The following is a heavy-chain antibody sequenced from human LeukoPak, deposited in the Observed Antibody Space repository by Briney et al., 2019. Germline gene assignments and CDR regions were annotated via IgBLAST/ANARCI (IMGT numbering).Heavy chain of an antibody. D-gene: IGHD2-2*01. Sequence: PSETLSLTCTVSGGSISSGDYYWSWIRQPLGKGLELIGYIYYSGSTYYNPSLKSRVTISVDTSKNQFSLKLSSVTAADTAVYYCAREGYQLLVDYYYMDVWGKGTTVTVSS. V-gene: IGHV4-30-4*08. CDR2: IYYSGST. CDR1: GGSISSGDYY. J-gene: IGHJ6*03. CDR3: AREGYQLLVDYYYMDV.